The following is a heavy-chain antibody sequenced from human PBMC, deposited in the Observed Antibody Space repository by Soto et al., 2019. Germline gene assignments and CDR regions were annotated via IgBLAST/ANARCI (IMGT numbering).Heavy chain of an antibody. CDR2: IYYSGST. Sequence: SETLSLTCTVSGGSISSGGYYWSWIRQHPGKGLEWIGYIYYSGSTYYNPSLKSRVTISVDTSKNQFSLKLSSVTAADTAVYYCARDRLSVTTPHGWFDPWGQGTLVTSPQ. CDR1: GGSISSGGYY. D-gene: IGHD4-17*01. V-gene: IGHV4-31*03. J-gene: IGHJ5*02. CDR3: ARDRLSVTTPHGWFDP.